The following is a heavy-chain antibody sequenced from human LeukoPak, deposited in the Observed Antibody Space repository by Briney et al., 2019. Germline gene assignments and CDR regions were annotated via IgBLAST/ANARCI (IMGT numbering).Heavy chain of an antibody. V-gene: IGHV4-59*01. J-gene: IGHJ4*02. D-gene: IGHD3-16*02. CDR1: GGSTSSYY. Sequence: SETLSLTCTVSGGSTSSYYWSWIRQPPGKGLEWIGYIYYSGSTNYNPSLKSRVTISVDTSKNQFSLKLSSVTAADTAVYYCARGVPGYHEFDYWGQGTLVTVSS. CDR2: IYYSGST. CDR3: ARGVPGYHEFDY.